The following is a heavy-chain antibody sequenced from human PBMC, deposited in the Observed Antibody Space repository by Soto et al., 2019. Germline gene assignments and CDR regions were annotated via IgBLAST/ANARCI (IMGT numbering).Heavy chain of an antibody. Sequence: QVQLQESGPGLVKPSQTLSLTCTVSGASISSGDYYWSWIRQPPGKGLEWIEHIYYSGSTYYNPSLKSRLTISVDTSKNQFSLKLSSVIAADTAVYYCARVKATISRGYYFDYWGQGTPVTVSS. V-gene: IGHV4-30-4*01. J-gene: IGHJ4*02. D-gene: IGHD5-12*01. CDR3: ARVKATISRGYYFDY. CDR1: GASISSGDYY. CDR2: IYYSGST.